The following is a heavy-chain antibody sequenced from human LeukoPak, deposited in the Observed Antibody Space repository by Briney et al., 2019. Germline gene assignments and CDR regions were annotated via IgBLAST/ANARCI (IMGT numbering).Heavy chain of an antibody. J-gene: IGHJ6*03. CDR1: GGSISSYY. D-gene: IGHD3-3*01. V-gene: IGHV4-59*01. CDR2: IYYSGST. Sequence: SETLSLTCTVSGGSISSYYWSWIRQPPGKGLEWIGYIYYSGSTNYNPSLKSRVTISVDTSKNQFSLKLSSVTAADTAVYYCTREGVDYDFWSGYYKYYYYYYMDVWGKGTTVTVSS. CDR3: TREGVDYDFWSGYYKYYYYYYMDV.